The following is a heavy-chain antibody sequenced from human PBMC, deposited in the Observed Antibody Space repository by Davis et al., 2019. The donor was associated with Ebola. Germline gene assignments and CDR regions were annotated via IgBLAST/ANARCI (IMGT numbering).Heavy chain of an antibody. Sequence: GESLKISCAASGFTFSSYWMSWVRQAPGKGLEWVANIKQDGSEKYYVDSVKGRFTISRDNAKNSLYPQMNSLRAEDTAVYYCARAFDYGDYQGIYYYYYGMDVWGQGTTVTVSS. D-gene: IGHD4-17*01. CDR1: GFTFSSYW. V-gene: IGHV3-7*03. J-gene: IGHJ6*02. CDR2: IKQDGSEK. CDR3: ARAFDYGDYQGIYYYYYGMDV.